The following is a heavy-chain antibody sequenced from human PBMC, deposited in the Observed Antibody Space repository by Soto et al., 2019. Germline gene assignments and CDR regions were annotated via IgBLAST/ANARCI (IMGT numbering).Heavy chain of an antibody. CDR2: IGGSGTGGRT. D-gene: IGHD2-21*01. CDR3: AKSPVGLDGSNSDYYGMDV. V-gene: IGHV3-23*01. Sequence: EVHLLESGGDLVQPGGSLRLSCTASGLTFSTYAMSWVRQAPGKGLEWVSAIGGSGTGGRTYYADSVKGRFTISRGNSKNTVYLQMNSLRADDTAVYYCAKSPVGLDGSNSDYYGMDVWGQGPTVTVSS. J-gene: IGHJ6*02. CDR1: GLTFSTYA.